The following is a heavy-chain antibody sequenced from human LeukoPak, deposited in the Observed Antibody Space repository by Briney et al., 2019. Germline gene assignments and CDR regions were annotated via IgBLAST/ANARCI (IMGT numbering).Heavy chain of an antibody. CDR3: ARGNYYDSSGYSSGFDP. D-gene: IGHD3-22*01. V-gene: IGHV3-7*04. J-gene: IGHJ5*02. CDR1: GFTFSSYW. CDR2: INHNGNVN. Sequence: PGGSLRLSCAASGFTFSSYWMNWARQAPGKGLEWVASINHNGNVNYYVDSVKGRFTISRDNAKNSLYLQMNSLRAEDTAVYYCARGNYYDSSGYSSGFDPWGQGTLVTVSS.